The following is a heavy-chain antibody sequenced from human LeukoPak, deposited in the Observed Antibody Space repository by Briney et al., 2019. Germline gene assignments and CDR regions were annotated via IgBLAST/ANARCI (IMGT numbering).Heavy chain of an antibody. CDR1: GGTFSSYA. D-gene: IGHD1-26*01. Sequence: ASVKVSCKASGGTFSSYAISWVRQAPGQGLEWMGGIIPIFGTANYAQKFQGRVTTTADESTSTAYMELSSLRSEDTAVYYCASWLNTVGATGGYFDYWGQGTLVTVSS. CDR3: ASWLNTVGATGGYFDY. CDR2: IIPIFGTA. V-gene: IGHV1-69*13. J-gene: IGHJ4*02.